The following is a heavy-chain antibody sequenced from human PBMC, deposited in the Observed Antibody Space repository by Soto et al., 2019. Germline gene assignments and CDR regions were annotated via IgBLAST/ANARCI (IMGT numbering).Heavy chain of an antibody. CDR3: ARGTKRYFDWLLLSDAFDI. CDR1: GGSFSGYY. J-gene: IGHJ3*02. D-gene: IGHD3-9*01. CDR2: INHSGST. V-gene: IGHV4-34*01. Sequence: SETLSLTCAVYGGSFSGYYWSWIRQPPGKGLEWIGEINHSGSTNYNPSLKSRVTISVDTSKNQFSLKLSSVTAADTAVYYCARGTKRYFDWLLLSDAFDIWGQGTMVTVSS.